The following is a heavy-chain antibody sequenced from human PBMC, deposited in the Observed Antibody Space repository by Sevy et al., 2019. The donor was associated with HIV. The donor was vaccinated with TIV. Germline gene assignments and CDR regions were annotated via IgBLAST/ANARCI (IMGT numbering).Heavy chain of an antibody. J-gene: IGHJ4*02. D-gene: IGHD6-6*01. CDR3: ARDSSSSAPQISYYFDY. CDR1: GGSFSGYY. Sequence: SETLSLTCAVYGGSFSGYYWSWIRQPPGKGLEWIGEINHSGSTNYNPSLKSRVTISVDTSKNQFSLKLSSVTAADTAVYYCARDSSSSAPQISYYFDYWGQGTLVTVSS. V-gene: IGHV4-34*01. CDR2: INHSGST.